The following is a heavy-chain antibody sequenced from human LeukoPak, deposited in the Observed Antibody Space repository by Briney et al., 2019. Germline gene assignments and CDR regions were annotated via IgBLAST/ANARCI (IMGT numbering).Heavy chain of an antibody. CDR1: GDSVSSNSAG. Sequence: SQTLSLTCAISGDSVSSNSAGWNWISQSPSRGLEGLGRIYYRSKWYNDYAVSVKIRITINPDTSKNQFSLQLNSVTPEDTAVYYCARGRRGPQLPRYYFDYWGQGTLVTVSS. V-gene: IGHV6-1*01. CDR3: ARGRRGPQLPRYYFDY. CDR2: IYYRSKWYN. J-gene: IGHJ4*02. D-gene: IGHD2-2*01.